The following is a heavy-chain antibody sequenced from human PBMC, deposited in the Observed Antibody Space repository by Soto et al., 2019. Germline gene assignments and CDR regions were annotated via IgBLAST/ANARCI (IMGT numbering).Heavy chain of an antibody. D-gene: IGHD3-22*01. CDR3: AKDRSDSSGYYNALGDALDS. CDR2: ISYDGSKT. J-gene: IGHJ3*02. CDR1: GFTFRSAG. Sequence: QVQLVESGGGVVQPGRSLRLSCAASGFTFRSAGMHWVRQAPGKGLEWVAAISYDGSKTYYAESLRGRFILSRDNSKNTLYLQMNSLRPDDTAVYYGAKDRSDSSGYYNALGDALDSWGQGTMVTASS. V-gene: IGHV3-30*18.